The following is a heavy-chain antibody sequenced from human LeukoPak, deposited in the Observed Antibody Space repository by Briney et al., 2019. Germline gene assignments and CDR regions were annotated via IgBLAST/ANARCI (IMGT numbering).Heavy chain of an antibody. CDR3: ARASEPYNYDSSGPIFDY. CDR2: IIPIFGTA. Sequence: SVKVSCKASGGTFSSYAISWVRQAPGQGLEWMGGIIPIFGTANYAQKFQGRVTITADESTSTAYMELSSLRSEDTAVYYCARASEPYNYDSSGPIFDYWGQGTLVTVSS. V-gene: IGHV1-69*13. D-gene: IGHD3-22*01. J-gene: IGHJ4*02. CDR1: GGTFSSYA.